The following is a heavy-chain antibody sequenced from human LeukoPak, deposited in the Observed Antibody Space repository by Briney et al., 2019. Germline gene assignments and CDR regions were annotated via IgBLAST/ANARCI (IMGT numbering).Heavy chain of an antibody. D-gene: IGHD6-25*01. Sequence: SETLSLTCTVSGGSISSYYWNWIRQPPGKGLEWIGYIYYSGTTSYNPSLKSRVTISVDTSKNQFSLKLSSVTAADTAVYYCARQGGGFWYFDLWGRGTLVTVSS. CDR3: ARQGGGFWYFDL. V-gene: IGHV4-59*08. J-gene: IGHJ2*01. CDR2: IYYSGTT. CDR1: GGSISSYY.